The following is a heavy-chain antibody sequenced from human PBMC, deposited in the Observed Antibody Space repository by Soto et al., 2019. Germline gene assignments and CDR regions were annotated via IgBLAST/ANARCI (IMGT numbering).Heavy chain of an antibody. CDR1: GYTFVTYG. D-gene: IGHD6-13*01. Sequence: ASVKVSCKASGYTFVTYGISWVRQAPGQGLEWMGWISAYNGNTNYAQKLQGRVTMTTDTSTSTAYMELRSLRSDDTAVYYCARDRTFGITTTGTGWFDPWGQGTLVTVSS. J-gene: IGHJ5*02. V-gene: IGHV1-18*01. CDR3: ARDRTFGITTTGTGWFDP. CDR2: ISAYNGNT.